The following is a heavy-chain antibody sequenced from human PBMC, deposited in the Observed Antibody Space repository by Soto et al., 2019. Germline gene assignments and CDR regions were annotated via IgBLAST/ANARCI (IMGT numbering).Heavy chain of an antibody. J-gene: IGHJ4*02. V-gene: IGHV3-23*01. Sequence: EVQLLESGGGLVQPGGSLRLSCAASGFTFNNYAMTWVRQAPGKGLEWVSAISGGGDTKSYADSVKGRFTVSRDGSKNTLYLQMSSLRAEDTALDYCAKGRGGSGSLTPRVDFWGQGTLVTVSS. D-gene: IGHD3-10*01. CDR1: GFTFNNYA. CDR3: AKGRGGSGSLTPRVDF. CDR2: ISGGGDTK.